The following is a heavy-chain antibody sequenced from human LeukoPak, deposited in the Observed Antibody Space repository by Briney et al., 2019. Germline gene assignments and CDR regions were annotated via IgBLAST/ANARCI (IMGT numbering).Heavy chain of an antibody. Sequence: PGGSLRLSCAASGFPFGTYNMNWVRQAPGKGLEWVSSIGGSGSPIYYADSMKGRFTISRDNAKNSLYLQMNSLGDEDTAVYFCARGGGYCSIQNCRGTGNRFDSWGQGTLVTVSS. CDR3: ARGGGYCSIQNCRGTGNRFDS. CDR1: GFPFGTYN. J-gene: IGHJ5*01. CDR2: IGGSGSPI. V-gene: IGHV3-21*01. D-gene: IGHD2-2*01.